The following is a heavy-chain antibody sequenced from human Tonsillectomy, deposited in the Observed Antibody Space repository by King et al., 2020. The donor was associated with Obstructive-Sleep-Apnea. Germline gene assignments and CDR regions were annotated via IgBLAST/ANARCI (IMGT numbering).Heavy chain of an antibody. CDR3: ARGADGGAVAGMDY. Sequence: QLQESGPGLVKPSGTLSLTCAVSGGSISSTNWWGWGRQPPGKGLGWIGGIYHIGSTHYNPSLKSRVTISVDRSKNQFSLKLSSVTAADTAVYYCARGADGGAVAGMDYWGQGTLVTVSS. CDR2: IYHIGST. CDR1: GGSISSTNW. J-gene: IGHJ4*02. V-gene: IGHV4-4*02. D-gene: IGHD6-19*01.